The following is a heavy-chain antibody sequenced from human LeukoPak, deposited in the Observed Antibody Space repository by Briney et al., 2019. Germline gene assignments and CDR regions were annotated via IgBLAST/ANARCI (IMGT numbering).Heavy chain of an antibody. V-gene: IGHV4-34*01. CDR3: ARGYYGSGMSDYYYYYMDF. CDR1: GGSFSGYY. J-gene: IGHJ6*03. CDR2: INHSGST. D-gene: IGHD3-10*01. Sequence: SETLSLTSAVYGGSFSGYYWSWIRQPPGKGLEWIGEINHSGSTNYNPSLKSRVAISVDTSKNQFSLKLSSVTAADTAVYYCARGYYGSGMSDYYYYYMDFWGKGTMVTISS.